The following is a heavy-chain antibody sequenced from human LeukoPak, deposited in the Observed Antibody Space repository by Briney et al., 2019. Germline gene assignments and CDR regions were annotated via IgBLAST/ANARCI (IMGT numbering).Heavy chain of an antibody. J-gene: IGHJ4*02. Sequence: GGSLRLSCAASGFTFSSYRMNWVRQAPGKGLEWVSHISSSSSTIYYADSVKGRFTISRDNAKNSLYLQMNSLRVEDTAVYYCARGPTPSYYYGSGSYYSLDFWDQGTLVTVSS. CDR2: ISSSSSTI. D-gene: IGHD3-10*01. V-gene: IGHV3-48*04. CDR3: ARGPTPSYYYGSGSYYSLDF. CDR1: GFTFSSYR.